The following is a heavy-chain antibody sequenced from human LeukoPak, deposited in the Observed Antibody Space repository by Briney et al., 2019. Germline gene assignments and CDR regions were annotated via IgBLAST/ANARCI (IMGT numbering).Heavy chain of an antibody. CDR2: IIPIFGTA. D-gene: IGHD6-6*01. CDR3: ARDSAIAARGGGFNY. CDR1: GGTFSSYA. J-gene: IGHJ4*02. V-gene: IGHV1-69*13. Sequence: ASVKVSCKASGGTFSSYAISWVRQAPGQGLEWMGGIIPIFGTANYAQKSQGRVTITADESTSTAYMELSSLRSEDTAVYYCARDSAIAARGGGFNYWGQGTLVTVSS.